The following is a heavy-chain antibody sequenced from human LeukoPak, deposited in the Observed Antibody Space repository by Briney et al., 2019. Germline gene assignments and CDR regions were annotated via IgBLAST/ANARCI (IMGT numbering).Heavy chain of an antibody. J-gene: IGHJ4*02. D-gene: IGHD3-22*01. V-gene: IGHV3-9*01. Sequence: PGRSQLLSCASSGLYHDVYELHWVRDAPGQGVEGVSGFSWHSGSIGYADSVKRRFTISRDNAKNSLYLQMNSLRAEDTALYYCAKGLYDSSGYLYYFDYWGQGTLVTVSS. CDR1: GLYHDVYE. CDR2: FSWHSGSI. CDR3: AKGLYDSSGYLYYFDY.